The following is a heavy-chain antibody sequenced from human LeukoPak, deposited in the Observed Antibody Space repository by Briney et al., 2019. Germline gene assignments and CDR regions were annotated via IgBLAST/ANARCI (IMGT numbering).Heavy chain of an antibody. CDR1: GGSISSYY. V-gene: IGHV4-59*08. J-gene: IGHJ4*02. D-gene: IGHD3-22*01. CDR2: IYYSGST. CDR3: ARHNYYESSGHDY. Sequence: SETLSLTCTVSGGSISSYYWSWIRQPPGEGLEWIGYIYYSGSTNYNPSLKSRVTISVDTSKNQFSLKLTSVTAADTAVYYCARHNYYESSGHDYWGQGTLVTVSS.